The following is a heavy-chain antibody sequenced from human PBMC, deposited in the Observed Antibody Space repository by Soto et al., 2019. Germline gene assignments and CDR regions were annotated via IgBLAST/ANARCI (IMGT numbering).Heavy chain of an antibody. CDR3: ARSAIVVVNNFDY. CDR1: GGSISSGGYC. D-gene: IGHD3-22*01. J-gene: IGHJ4*02. Sequence: PSQTLSLTCTVSGGSISSGGYCWSWIRQHPGRGLEWIGYIYYSGSTYYNPSLKSRVTISVDTSKNQFSLKLSSVTAADTAVYYCARSAIVVVNNFDYWGQGTLVTVSS. CDR2: IYYSGST. V-gene: IGHV4-31*03.